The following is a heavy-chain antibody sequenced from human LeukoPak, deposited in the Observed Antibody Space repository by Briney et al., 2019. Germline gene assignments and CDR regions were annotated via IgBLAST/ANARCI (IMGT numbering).Heavy chain of an antibody. D-gene: IGHD3-16*02. V-gene: IGHV3-21*01. CDR3: ATHPIVRVRYYGMDV. J-gene: IGHJ6*02. CDR1: GFNFSTYT. Sequence: PGGSLRLSCEVSGFNFSTYTMNWVRQSPRKGLEWVASISSRSNYIYYAESLKGRFTISRDNAKNSLYLQMNSLRAEDTAVYYCATHPIVRVRYYGMDVWGQGTTVTVSS. CDR2: ISSRSNYI.